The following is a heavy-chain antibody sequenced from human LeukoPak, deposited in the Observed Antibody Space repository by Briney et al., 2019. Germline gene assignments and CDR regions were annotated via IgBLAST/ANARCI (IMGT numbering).Heavy chain of an antibody. CDR3: ARADGAQTFPFDY. CDR2: INPGGNT. D-gene: IGHD4/OR15-4a*01. V-gene: IGHV4-34*01. Sequence: SETLFLTCAVYGGSFSGYYWSWIRQPPGKGLEWIGEINPGGNTNYNPSLKSRVTISVDTSKNQFSLKLTSVTAADTAVYYCARADGAQTFPFDYWSLGTLVTVSS. CDR1: GGSFSGYY. J-gene: IGHJ4*02.